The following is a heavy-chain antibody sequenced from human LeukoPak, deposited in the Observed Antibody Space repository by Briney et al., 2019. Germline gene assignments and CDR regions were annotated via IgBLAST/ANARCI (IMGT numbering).Heavy chain of an antibody. J-gene: IGHJ4*02. CDR3: AKPPRTQTAFDY. CDR1: GFTFSSYG. V-gene: IGHV3-30*18. CDR2: ISYDGSNK. Sequence: GGSLRLSCAASGFTFSSYGVHWVRQAPGKGLEWVAVISYDGSNKYYADSVKGRFTISRDNSKNTLYLQMNSLRAEDTAVYYCAKPPRTQTAFDYWGQGTLVTVSS. D-gene: IGHD1-1*01.